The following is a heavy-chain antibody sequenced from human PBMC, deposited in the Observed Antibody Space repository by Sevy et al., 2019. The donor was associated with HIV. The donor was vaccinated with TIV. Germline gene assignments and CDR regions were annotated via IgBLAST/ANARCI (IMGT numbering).Heavy chain of an antibody. J-gene: IGHJ4*02. D-gene: IGHD3-3*02. Sequence: GGSLRLSCAASGFAFGDYTMHWVRQAPGKGLEWVSGISWNGGAIAYADTVKGRIAISREDAKNSLYLQISGLRVEDTALYFCARGTTWAGIEDYWGQGTLVTVSS. V-gene: IGHV3-9*01. CDR3: ARGTTWAGIEDY. CDR1: GFAFGDYT. CDR2: ISWNGGAI.